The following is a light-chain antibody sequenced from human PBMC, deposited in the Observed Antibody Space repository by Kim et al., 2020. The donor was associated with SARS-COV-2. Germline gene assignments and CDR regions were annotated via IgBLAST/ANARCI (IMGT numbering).Light chain of an antibody. V-gene: IGLV3-19*01. CDR1: SLRTYY. CDR2: GKN. J-gene: IGLJ3*02. Sequence: AVGQTVRITCQGYSLRTYYATWYQQKPGQAPVLVIYGKNNRPSGIPDRFSGSSSGDTASLTITGAQAEDEADYYCNSRDSSGNHLVFGGGTQLTVL. CDR3: NSRDSSGNHLV.